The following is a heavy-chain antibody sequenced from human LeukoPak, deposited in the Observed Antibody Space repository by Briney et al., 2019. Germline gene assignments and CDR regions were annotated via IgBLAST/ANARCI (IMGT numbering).Heavy chain of an antibody. Sequence: PGGSLRLSCAASGFTFSSYWMSCVRQAPGKGLECVANIKQDGSEKYYVDSVKGRFTVSRDNAKNSLYLQMNSLRAEDTAVYYCARVGVLTYYYYYGMDVWGQGTTVTVSS. J-gene: IGHJ6*02. CDR2: IKQDGSEK. D-gene: IGHD2-8*01. CDR3: ARVGVLTYYYYYGMDV. V-gene: IGHV3-7*01. CDR1: GFTFSSYW.